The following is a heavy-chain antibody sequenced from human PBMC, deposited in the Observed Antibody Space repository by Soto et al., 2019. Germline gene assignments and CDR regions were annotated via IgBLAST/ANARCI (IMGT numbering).Heavy chain of an antibody. V-gene: IGHV4-59*01. D-gene: IGHD6-13*01. J-gene: IGHJ6*02. CDR3: ARDGYSRPPDV. Sequence: LALTCTVSGGSISSYYWSWIRQPPGKGLEWIGYIYYSGSTNYNPSLKSRVTISVDTFKNQFSLKLSSVTAADTAVYYCARDGYSRPPDVWGQATTVTVSS. CDR1: GGSISSYY. CDR2: IYYSGST.